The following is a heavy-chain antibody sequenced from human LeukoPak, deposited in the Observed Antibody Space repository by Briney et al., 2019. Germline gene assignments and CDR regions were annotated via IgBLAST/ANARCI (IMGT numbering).Heavy chain of an antibody. D-gene: IGHD5-18*01. CDR2: INHSGST. V-gene: IGHV4-34*01. CDR1: GGSFSGYY. CDR3: ARVDTAVYYFDY. J-gene: IGHJ4*02. Sequence: SETLSLTCAVYGGSFSGYYWSWIRQPLGKGLEWIGEINHSGSTNYNPSLKSRVTISVDRSKNQFSLKLSSMTAADTAVYYCARVDTAVYYFDYWGQGTLVTVSS.